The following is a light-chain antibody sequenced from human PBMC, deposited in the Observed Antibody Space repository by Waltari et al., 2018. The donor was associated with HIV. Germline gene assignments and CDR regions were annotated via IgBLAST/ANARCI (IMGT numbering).Light chain of an antibody. V-gene: IGLV1-40*01. Sequence: QSVLTQPPSVSGAPGQRVTISCTGNSSNIGAGYDVDWYQQLPGTAPKLLIYVNSPRPSGVPDRFSGSKSGTSASLAITGLQADDEADYYCQSYDSSLSVWVFGGGTKLTVL. CDR3: QSYDSSLSVWV. CDR1: SSNIGAGYD. J-gene: IGLJ3*02. CDR2: VNS.